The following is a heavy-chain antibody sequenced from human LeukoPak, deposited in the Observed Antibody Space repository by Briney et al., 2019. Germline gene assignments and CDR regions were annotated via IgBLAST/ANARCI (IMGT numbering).Heavy chain of an antibody. CDR1: GYIFTNYG. J-gene: IGHJ4*02. V-gene: IGHV1-69*13. CDR2: IIPIFGTA. D-gene: IGHD2-2*01. CDR3: ARGGYCSSTSCYLLY. Sequence: SVKVSCKASGYIFTNYGISWVRQAPGQGLEWMGGIIPIFGTANYAQKFQGRVTITADESASTAYMELSSLRSEDTAVYYCARGGYCSSTSCYLLYWGQGTLVTVSS.